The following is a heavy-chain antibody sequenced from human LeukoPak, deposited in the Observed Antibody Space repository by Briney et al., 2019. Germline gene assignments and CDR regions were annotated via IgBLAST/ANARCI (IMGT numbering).Heavy chain of an antibody. Sequence: GASVKVSCKASGYTFTSYGISWVRQAPGQGLEWMGWISAYNGNTNYAQKLQGRVTMTTDTSTSTAYMELSRLRSDDTAVYYCARGVGGSYFSDPIYYYYMDVWGKGTTVTVSS. V-gene: IGHV1-18*01. CDR3: ARGVGGSYFSDPIYYYYMDV. CDR2: ISAYNGNT. J-gene: IGHJ6*03. CDR1: GYTFTSYG. D-gene: IGHD1-26*01.